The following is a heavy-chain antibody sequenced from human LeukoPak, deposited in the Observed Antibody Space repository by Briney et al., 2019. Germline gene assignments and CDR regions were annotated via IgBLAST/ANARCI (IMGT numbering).Heavy chain of an antibody. D-gene: IGHD3-22*01. CDR3: AGGSLSSGYYPSGFDY. Sequence: ESSETLSLTCAVYGGSFSGYYWSWIRQPPGKGLEWIGYIYHSGSTYYNPSLKSRVTISVDRSKNQFSLKLSSVTAADTAVYYCAGGSLSSGYYPSGFDYWGQGTLVTVSS. CDR2: IYHSGST. V-gene: IGHV4-34*01. CDR1: GGSFSGYY. J-gene: IGHJ4*02.